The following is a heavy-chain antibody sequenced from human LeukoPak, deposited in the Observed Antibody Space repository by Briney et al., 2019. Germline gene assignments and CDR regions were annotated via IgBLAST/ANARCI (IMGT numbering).Heavy chain of an antibody. V-gene: IGHV4-59*01. D-gene: IGHD3-22*01. J-gene: IGHJ6*02. CDR1: GGSISSYY. CDR2: IYYSWST. Sequence: PSETLSLTCTVSGGSISSYYWSWIRQPPGKGLDWIGYIYYSWSTNYNPSLKSRVTISVDTSKNQFSLKLSSVTAADTAVYYCARDPGGDYDSSGYYYYYYGMDVWGQGTTVTVSS. CDR3: ARDPGGDYDSSGYYYYYYGMDV.